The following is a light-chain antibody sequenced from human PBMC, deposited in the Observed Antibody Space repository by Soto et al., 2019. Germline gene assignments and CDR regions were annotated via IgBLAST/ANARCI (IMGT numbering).Light chain of an antibody. CDR3: QHSYSSPPWT. CDR1: QGINRW. CDR2: DAS. Sequence: DIQMTQSPSSVSASVGDRVTITCRASQGINRWLAWYQQKLGKAPKLLIFDASSLQSGVPSRFSGSGSGTDFTLTISSLRPEDIATYFCQHSYSSPPWTFGQGTKVEV. J-gene: IGKJ1*01. V-gene: IGKV1-12*01.